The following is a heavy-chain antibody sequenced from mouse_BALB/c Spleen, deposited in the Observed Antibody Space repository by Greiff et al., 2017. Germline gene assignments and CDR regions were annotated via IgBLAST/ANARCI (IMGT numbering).Heavy chain of an antibody. CDR3: ARGDGNPYYYAMDY. D-gene: IGHD2-1*01. CDR2: IYPGSGNT. V-gene: IGHV1-84*02. Sequence: VQLQESGPELVKPGASVKISCKASGYTFTDYYINWVKQKPGQGLEWIGWIYPGSGNTKYNEKFKGKATLTVDTSSSTAYMQLSSLTSEDTAVYFCARGDGNPYYYAMDYWGQGTSVTVSS. CDR1: GYTFTDYY. J-gene: IGHJ4*01.